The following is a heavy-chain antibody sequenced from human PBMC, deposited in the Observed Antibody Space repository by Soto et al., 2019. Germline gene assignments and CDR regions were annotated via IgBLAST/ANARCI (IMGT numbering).Heavy chain of an antibody. CDR3: ARSALLIAAPGLHYYYGMDV. Sequence: SETLSLTCAVYGGSFSGYYWSWIRQPPGKGLEWIGEINHSGSTNYNPSLKSRVTISVDTSKNQFSLKLSSVTAEDTAVYYCARSALLIAAPGLHYYYGMDVWGQGTTVTVSS. D-gene: IGHD6-13*01. CDR1: GGSFSGYY. CDR2: INHSGST. V-gene: IGHV4-34*01. J-gene: IGHJ6*02.